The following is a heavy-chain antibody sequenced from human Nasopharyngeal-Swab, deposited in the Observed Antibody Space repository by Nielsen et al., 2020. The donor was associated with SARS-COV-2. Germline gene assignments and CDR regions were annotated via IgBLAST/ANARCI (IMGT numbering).Heavy chain of an antibody. CDR3: ARAGKVAGKDY. D-gene: IGHD6-19*01. V-gene: IGHV3-30*03. CDR2: ISYDGSNK. Sequence: GESLKISCVASGFSLSDHYMDWVRQAPGKGLEWVAVISYDGSNKYYADSVKGRFTISRDNSKNTLYLQMNSLRAEDTAVYYCARAGKVAGKDYWGQGTLVTVSS. CDR1: GFSLSDHY. J-gene: IGHJ4*02.